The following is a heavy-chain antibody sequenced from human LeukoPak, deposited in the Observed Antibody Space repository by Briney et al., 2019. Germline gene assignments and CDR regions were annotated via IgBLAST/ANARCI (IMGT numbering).Heavy chain of an antibody. CDR2: IYFSGST. CDR3: AGAYGGWYASPDS. V-gene: IGHV4-39*01. Sequence: PSETLSLTCSVSGGSIFSSSYSWGWIRQPPGKGLEWIGIIYFSGSTSYNPSLRSRVTISVDTSKNQFSLELSSVTAADTAVYFCAGAYGGWYASPDSWGQGTLVTVSS. D-gene: IGHD6-19*01. CDR1: GGSIFSSSYS. J-gene: IGHJ4*02.